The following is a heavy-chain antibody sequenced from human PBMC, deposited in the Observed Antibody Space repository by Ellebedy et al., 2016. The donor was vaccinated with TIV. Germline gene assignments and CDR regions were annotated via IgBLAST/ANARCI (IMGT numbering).Heavy chain of an antibody. J-gene: IGHJ6*03. V-gene: IGHV1-2*02. D-gene: IGHD1-26*01. CDR3: ARGAQSGSYRPLDYYYYYYMDV. CDR1: GYTFTNYY. CDR2: ISAYNGNT. Sequence: ASVKVSCKASGYTFTNYYMHWVRQAPGQGLEWMGWISAYNGNTNYAQKLQGRVTMTRDTSISTAYMELSRLRSDDTAVYYCARGAQSGSYRPLDYYYYYYMDVWGKGTTVTVSS.